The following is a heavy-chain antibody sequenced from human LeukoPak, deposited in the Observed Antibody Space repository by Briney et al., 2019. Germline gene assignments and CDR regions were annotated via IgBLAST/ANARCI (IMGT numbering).Heavy chain of an antibody. CDR3: ATVWKQQWLHY. J-gene: IGHJ4*02. V-gene: IGHV1-8*01. CDR1: GYTFTSYD. CDR2: MNPNSGNT. D-gene: IGHD6-19*01. Sequence: ASVKVSCKASGYTFTSYDINWVRQATGQGLEWMGWMNPNSGNTGYAQKFQGRVTMTEDTSTDTAYMELSSLRSEDTAVYYCATVWKQQWLHYWGQGTLVTVSS.